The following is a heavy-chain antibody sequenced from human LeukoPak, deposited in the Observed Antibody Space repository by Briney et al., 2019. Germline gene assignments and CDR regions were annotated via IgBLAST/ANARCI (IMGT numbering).Heavy chain of an antibody. J-gene: IGHJ4*02. CDR2: IHYSGKV. CDR1: GGSISSSSYY. D-gene: IGHD6-19*01. V-gene: IGHV4-39*01. CDR3: ARQSGDQSSAWYFDA. Sequence: QPSETLFLTCTVSGGSISSSSYYWGWIRQPPGKGLEWIGSIHYSGKVYYNPSLKSRVTTSVDTSTDQFSLRLSSATAADTAIYYCARQSGDQSSAWYFDAWGQGTLVTVSS.